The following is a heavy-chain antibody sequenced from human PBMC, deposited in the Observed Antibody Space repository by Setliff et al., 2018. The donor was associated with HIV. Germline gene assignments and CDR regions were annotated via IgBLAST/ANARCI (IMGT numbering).Heavy chain of an antibody. V-gene: IGHV4-59*01. CDR3: ARTSGSDRLNWFDP. CDR2: IYNNENT. CDR1: GGSISSYY. J-gene: IGHJ5*02. D-gene: IGHD3-10*01. Sequence: PSETLSLTCTVSGGSISSYYWSWTRQPPGKGLECIGYIYNNENTNYNLSLKSRVTISVDTSKNQFSLKLSSVTAADTAVYYCARTSGSDRLNWFDPWGQGTLVTVSS.